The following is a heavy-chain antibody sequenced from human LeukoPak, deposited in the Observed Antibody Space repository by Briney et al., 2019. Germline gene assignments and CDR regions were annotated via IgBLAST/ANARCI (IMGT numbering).Heavy chain of an antibody. D-gene: IGHD4-17*01. CDR1: GYSIRSGSY. CDR2: MFHSGDT. J-gene: IGHJ4*02. CDR3: AKVGAYGDYARHDY. V-gene: IGHV4-38-2*01. Sequence: SETLSLTCDVSGYSIRSGSYWGWIRQPPAKGLEWIGCMFHSGDTYHNPSLKSRVTISADTSKNQFSLKLTSVTAADTAVYYCAKVGAYGDYARHDYWGQGTLVTVSS.